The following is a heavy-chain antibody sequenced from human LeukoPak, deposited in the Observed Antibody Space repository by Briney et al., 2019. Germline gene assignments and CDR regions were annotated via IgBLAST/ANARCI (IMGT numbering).Heavy chain of an antibody. V-gene: IGHV4-34*01. CDR2: INHSGST. Sequence: SETLSLTCAVYGGSFSGYYWSWIRQPPGKGLEWIGEINHSGSTNYNPSLKSRVTISVDTSKNQFSLKLSSVTAADTAAYYCARLLWRDYWGQGTLVTVSS. CDR3: ARLLWRDY. CDR1: GGSFSGYY. D-gene: IGHD3-10*01. J-gene: IGHJ4*02.